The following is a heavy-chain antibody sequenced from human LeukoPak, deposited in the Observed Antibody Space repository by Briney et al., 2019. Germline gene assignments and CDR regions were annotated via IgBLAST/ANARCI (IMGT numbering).Heavy chain of an antibody. J-gene: IGHJ3*02. V-gene: IGHV1-8*01. CDR2: MNPNSGNT. CDR3: AREPTRGRAGDNSFDI. CDR1: GYIFNDYD. Sequence: GASVKVSCKPSGYIFNDYDINWVRQAAGQGLEWMGWMNPNSGNTGYAQKFQGRITMTRDTSITTAYMELSGLMPEDTAVYYCAREPTRGRAGDNSFDIWGQGTMVTVSS. D-gene: IGHD7-27*01.